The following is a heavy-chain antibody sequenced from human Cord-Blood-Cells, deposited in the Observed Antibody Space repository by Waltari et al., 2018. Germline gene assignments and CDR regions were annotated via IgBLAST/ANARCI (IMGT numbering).Heavy chain of an antibody. Sequence: QVQLVHSGAEVTKPRASVKDSCTASGYTFTGYHRHCVRQAPGQGLEWMGWINPNSGGTNYAQKFQGRVTMTRDTSISTAYMELSRLRSDDTAVYYCARTSGVRDAFDIWGQGTMVTVSS. V-gene: IGHV1-2*02. CDR1: GYTFTGYH. D-gene: IGHD3-10*01. J-gene: IGHJ3*02. CDR2: INPNSGGT. CDR3: ARTSGVRDAFDI.